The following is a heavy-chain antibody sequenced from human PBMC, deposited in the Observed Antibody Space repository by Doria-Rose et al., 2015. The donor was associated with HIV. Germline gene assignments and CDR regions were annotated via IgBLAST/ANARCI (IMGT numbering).Heavy chain of an antibody. CDR3: ARIKSSRWYHKYYFDF. D-gene: IGHD6-13*01. CDR1: GVSLSSPGMG. Sequence: ESGPVLVKPTETLTLTCTVSGVSLSSPGMGVSWIRQPPGKALEWLANIFSDDGRSYTTSLKSRLTISRGASKSQVVLTMTDTDPVDTATYYCARIKSSRWYHKYYFDFWNRGTLVIVSA. CDR2: IFSDDGR. J-gene: IGHJ4*02. V-gene: IGHV2-26*01.